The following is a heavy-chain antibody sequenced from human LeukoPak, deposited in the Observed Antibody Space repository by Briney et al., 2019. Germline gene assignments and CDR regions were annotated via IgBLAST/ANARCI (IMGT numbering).Heavy chain of an antibody. D-gene: IGHD6-19*01. CDR1: GFTFSTYW. Sequence: GGSLRLSCAASGFTFSTYWMHWVRLAPGKGLEWVSRINSDGSTAIYADYVKGRFTISRDNAKNTVYLQMNSLRDEDTAVYYCARGPSSGWDNWFDPWGQGTLVTVSS. J-gene: IGHJ5*02. CDR3: ARGPSSGWDNWFDP. V-gene: IGHV3-74*01. CDR2: INSDGSTA.